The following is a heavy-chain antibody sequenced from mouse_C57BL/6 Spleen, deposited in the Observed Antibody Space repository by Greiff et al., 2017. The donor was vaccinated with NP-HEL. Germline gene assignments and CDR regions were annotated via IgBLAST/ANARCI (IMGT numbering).Heavy chain of an antibody. CDR1: GYTFTSYT. CDR2: INPSSGYT. D-gene: IGHD4-1*01. J-gene: IGHJ1*03. V-gene: IGHV1-4*01. CDR3: ARTGTDWYFDV. Sequence: VQLQQSGAELARPGASVKMSCKASGYTFTSYTMHWVKQRPGQGLEWIGYINPSSGYTKYNQKFKDKATLTADKSSSTAYMQLSSLTSEDSAVYYCARTGTDWYFDVWGTGTTVTVFS.